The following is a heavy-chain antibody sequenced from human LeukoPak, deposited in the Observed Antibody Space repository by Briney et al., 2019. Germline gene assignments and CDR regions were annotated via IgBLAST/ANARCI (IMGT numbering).Heavy chain of an antibody. D-gene: IGHD3-16*01. V-gene: IGHV3-30*18. CDR1: GFTFSSYG. CDR2: ISYDGSNK. Sequence: GRSLRLSCAASGFTFSSYGMHWVRQAPGKGLEWVAVISYDGSNKYYADSVKGRFTISRDNSKNTLYLQMNSLRAEDTAVYYCAKDLGDNYVWGSSQEPYFDYWGQGTLVTVSS. CDR3: AKDLGDNYVWGSSQEPYFDY. J-gene: IGHJ4*02.